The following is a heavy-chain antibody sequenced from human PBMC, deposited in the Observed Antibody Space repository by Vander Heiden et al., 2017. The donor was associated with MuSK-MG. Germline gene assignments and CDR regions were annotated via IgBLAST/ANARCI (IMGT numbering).Heavy chain of an antibody. V-gene: IGHV3-21*01. CDR3: KPTARGPLGDYYYYGMDV. CDR1: GSTLSAYS. CDR2: IISSNSYI. Sequence: EVQLVESGGGLVKPGGSLRPACAPPGSTLSAYSMNWVLQAPGKGLECVSFIISSNSYIYYADSVKGRFTISRDNAKNSLYLQMNSLRAEDTAVYYCKPTARGPLGDYYYYGMDVWGQGTTVTVSS. J-gene: IGHJ6*02. D-gene: IGHD5-18*01.